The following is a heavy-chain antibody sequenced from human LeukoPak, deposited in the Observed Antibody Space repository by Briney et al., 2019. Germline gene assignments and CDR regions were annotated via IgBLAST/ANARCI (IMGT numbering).Heavy chain of an antibody. D-gene: IGHD3-9*01. J-gene: IGHJ3*02. CDR3: AKGVFDWLYGENDAFDI. Sequence: GGSLRLSCAASGFTFSSYAMSWVRQAPGKGLEWVSAISGSGGSTYYADSVKGRFTISRDNSKNTLYQQMNSLRAEDTAVYYCAKGVFDWLYGENDAFDIWGQGTMVTVSS. CDR2: ISGSGGST. CDR1: GFTFSSYA. V-gene: IGHV3-23*01.